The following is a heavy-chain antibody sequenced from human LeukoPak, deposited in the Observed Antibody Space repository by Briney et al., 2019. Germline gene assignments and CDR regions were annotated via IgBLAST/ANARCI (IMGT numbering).Heavy chain of an antibody. CDR1: GFTLSSYS. CDR2: ISSSSSYI. Sequence: PGGSLRLSCAASGFTLSSYSMNWVRQAPGKGLEWVSSISSSSSYIYYADSVKGRFTISRDNAKNSLYLQMNSLRAEDTAVYYCARGGFGELLARLDYWGQGTLVTVSS. J-gene: IGHJ4*02. D-gene: IGHD3-10*01. CDR3: ARGGFGELLARLDY. V-gene: IGHV3-21*01.